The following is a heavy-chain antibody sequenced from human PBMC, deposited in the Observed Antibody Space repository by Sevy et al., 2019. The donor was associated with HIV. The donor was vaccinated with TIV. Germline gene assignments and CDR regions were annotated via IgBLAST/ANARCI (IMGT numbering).Heavy chain of an antibody. CDR1: GGSISSSSYY. V-gene: IGHV4-39*01. CDR2: IYYSGST. CDR3: ASELDYYDSSGYFGGGPGFDY. Sequence: SETLSLTCTVSGGSISSSSYYWGWIRQPPGKGLEWIGSIYYSGSTYYNPSLKSRVTISVDRSKNQFSLKLSSVTAADTAVYYCASELDYYDSSGYFGGGPGFDYWGQGTLVTVSS. J-gene: IGHJ4*02. D-gene: IGHD3-22*01.